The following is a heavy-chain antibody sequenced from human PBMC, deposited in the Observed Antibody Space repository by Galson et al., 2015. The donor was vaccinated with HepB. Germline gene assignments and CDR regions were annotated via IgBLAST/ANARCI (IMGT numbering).Heavy chain of an antibody. Sequence: SLRLSCAASGFTFSSYAMHWVRQAPGKGLEWVAVISYDGSNKYYADSVKGRFTISRDNSKNTLYLQMNSLRAEDTAVYYCARDRSFGVVIDYYYGMDVWGQGTTVTVSS. V-gene: IGHV3-30-3*01. D-gene: IGHD3-3*01. CDR1: GFTFSSYA. CDR3: ARDRSFGVVIDYYYGMDV. CDR2: ISYDGSNK. J-gene: IGHJ6*02.